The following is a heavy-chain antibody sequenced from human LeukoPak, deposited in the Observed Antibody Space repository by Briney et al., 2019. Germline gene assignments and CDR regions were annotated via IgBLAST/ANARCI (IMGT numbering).Heavy chain of an antibody. V-gene: IGHV4-31*03. J-gene: IGHJ5*02. CDR2: IYYSGST. D-gene: IGHD3-10*01. Sequence: PSQTLSLTCTVSGGSISSGGYYWSWIRQHPGKGLEWIGYIYYSGSTYYNPSLKSRVTIPVDTSKNQFSLKLSSVTAADTAVYYCARGGLLFWFDPWGQGTLVTVSS. CDR3: ARGGLLFWFDP. CDR1: GGSISSGGYY.